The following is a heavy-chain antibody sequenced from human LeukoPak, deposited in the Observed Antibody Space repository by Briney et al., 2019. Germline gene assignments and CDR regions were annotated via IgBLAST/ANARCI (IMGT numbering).Heavy chain of an antibody. V-gene: IGHV1-2*02. CDR1: GYSFTVYY. J-gene: IGHJ4*02. CDR3: ASLYGDYVASDY. D-gene: IGHD4-17*01. Sequence: GASLKVSCKASGYSFTVYYMHWVRHAPGQGLEWMGWINPNSGGTNYAQKFLGRVTMTRDTSISTAYMELSRLRSDDTAVYYCASLYGDYVASDYWGQGTLVTVSS. CDR2: INPNSGGT.